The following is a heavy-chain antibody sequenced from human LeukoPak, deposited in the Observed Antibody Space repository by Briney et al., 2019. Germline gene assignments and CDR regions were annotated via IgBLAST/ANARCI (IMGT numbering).Heavy chain of an antibody. V-gene: IGHV1-46*01. CDR2: INPSGGST. J-gene: IGHJ6*04. CDR3: ARDAGGPSYYYGMDV. CDR1: GYTFTSYY. D-gene: IGHD2-15*01. Sequence: GASVKVSCKASGYTFTSYYMHWVRQAPGQGLEWMGIINPSGGSTSYAQKFQGRVTMTRDTSTSTVYMELSSLRSEDTAVYYCARDAGGPSYYYGMDVWGKGTTATVSS.